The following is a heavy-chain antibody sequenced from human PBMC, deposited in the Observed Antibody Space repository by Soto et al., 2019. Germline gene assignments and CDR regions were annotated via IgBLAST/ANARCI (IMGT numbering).Heavy chain of an antibody. V-gene: IGHV3-64*02. CDR3: ARENRGVLSY. CDR1: GFTFSSYT. CDR2: IISNGGST. D-gene: IGHD2-8*01. J-gene: IGHJ4*02. Sequence: GGSLRLSCAASGFTFSSYTMYWVRQAPGKGLEYVSVIISNGGSTYYADSVKGRFTISRDNSKNTLYLQMGSLRAEDMAVYYCARENRGVLSYWGQGSLDTVSS.